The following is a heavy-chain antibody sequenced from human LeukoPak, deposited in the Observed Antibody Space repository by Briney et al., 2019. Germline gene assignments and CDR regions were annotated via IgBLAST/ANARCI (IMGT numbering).Heavy chain of an antibody. V-gene: IGHV4-31*03. J-gene: IGHJ4*02. D-gene: IGHD3-10*01. CDR1: GGSISSGGYY. CDR3: ARDRLMVRGVRESYFDY. CDR2: IYYSGST. Sequence: SQTLSLTCTVSGGSISSGGYYWSWIRQHPGKGLEWIGYIYYSGSTYYNPSLKSRVTISVDTSKNQFSLKLSSVTAADTAVYYCARDRLMVRGVRESYFDYWGQGTLVTVSS.